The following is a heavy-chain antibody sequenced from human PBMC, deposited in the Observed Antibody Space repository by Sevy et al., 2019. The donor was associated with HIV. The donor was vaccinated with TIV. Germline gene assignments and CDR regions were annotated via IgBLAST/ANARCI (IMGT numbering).Heavy chain of an antibody. D-gene: IGHD5-12*01. V-gene: IGHV4-4*07. CDR2: IYTNGST. Sequence: SETLSLTCTVSGGSISSYYWSWIRQPAGKGLEWIGRIYTNGSTNYNPSLKSRVTMSVDTSKNQFSLKLSSVTAADTAVYYCAREVVRDGYNDVFDYWGQGTLVTVSS. CDR3: AREVVRDGYNDVFDY. J-gene: IGHJ4*02. CDR1: GGSISSYY.